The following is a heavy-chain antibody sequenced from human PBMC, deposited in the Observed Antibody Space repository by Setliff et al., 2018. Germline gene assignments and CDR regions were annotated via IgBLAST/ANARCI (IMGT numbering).Heavy chain of an antibody. J-gene: IGHJ4*02. Sequence: PGGSLRPSCAASGFTFSSFWMAWVRQSPGRGLEWVANINQDGSGKFYVDSVKGRFTISRDNARNSLSLQMNSLRTEDTAVYCCFGAGTCSYWGQGTLVTVSS. V-gene: IGHV3-7*01. CDR2: INQDGSGK. CDR3: FGAGTCSY. CDR1: GFTFSSFW. D-gene: IGHD3-10*01.